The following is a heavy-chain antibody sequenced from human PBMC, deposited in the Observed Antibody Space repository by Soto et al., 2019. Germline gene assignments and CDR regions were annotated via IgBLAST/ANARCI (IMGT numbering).Heavy chain of an antibody. V-gene: IGHV3-23*01. D-gene: IGHD1-1*01. J-gene: IGHJ4*02. CDR3: ASSLDWRHETYFLDY. CDR2: ISGSGART. Sequence: EVQLLDSGGGLVQPGGSLRLSCTASGFTFSTYAMSWVRQAPGKGLEWVAGISGSGARTYYTDSVKGRFTISRDNSKNILSLQMNSLRGEDTALYFCASSLDWRHETYFLDYWGQGALVTVSS. CDR1: GFTFSTYA.